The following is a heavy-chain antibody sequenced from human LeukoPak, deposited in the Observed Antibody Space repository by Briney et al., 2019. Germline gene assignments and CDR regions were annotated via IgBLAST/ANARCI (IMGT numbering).Heavy chain of an antibody. CDR3: ATVGMGLLRGIAGDY. CDR1: GFTFSSYA. Sequence: TGGSLRLSCAASGFTFSSYAMSWVRQAPGKGLEWVAAISGSGGSTYYADSVKGRFTISRDNSKNTLYLQMNSLRAEDTAVYYCATVGMGLLRGIAGDYWGQGTLVTVSS. D-gene: IGHD3-22*01. CDR2: ISGSGGST. V-gene: IGHV3-23*01. J-gene: IGHJ4*02.